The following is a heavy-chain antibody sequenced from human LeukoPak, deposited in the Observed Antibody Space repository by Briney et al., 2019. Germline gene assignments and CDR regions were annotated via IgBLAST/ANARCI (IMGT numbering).Heavy chain of an antibody. CDR2: IKSKTDGGTT. J-gene: IGHJ4*02. CDR3: TTDEVNWNPPGY. D-gene: IGHD1-20*01. CDR1: GFTFSNAW. V-gene: IGHV3-15*01. Sequence: GGSLRLSCAASGFTFSNAWMSWVRQAPGKGLEWGGRIKSKTDGGTTDYAAPVKGRFTISRDGSKNTLYLQMNSLKTEDTAVYYCTTDEVNWNPPGYWGQGTLVTVSS.